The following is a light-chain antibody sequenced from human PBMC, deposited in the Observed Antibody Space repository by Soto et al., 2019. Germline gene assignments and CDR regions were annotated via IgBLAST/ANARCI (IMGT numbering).Light chain of an antibody. Sequence: PGERATLSCRASQSVTNYLAWYQQKPGQAPRLLIYDASSRATGIPARFSGSGSGTDFTLTISFLQSQDFAVYYCQQYNTWPLITFGPGTRLEIK. V-gene: IGKV3D-15*03. CDR3: QQYNTWPLIT. J-gene: IGKJ5*01. CDR2: DAS. CDR1: QSVTNY.